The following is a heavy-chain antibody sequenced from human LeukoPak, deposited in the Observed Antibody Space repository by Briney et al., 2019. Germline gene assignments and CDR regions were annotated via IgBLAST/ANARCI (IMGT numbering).Heavy chain of an antibody. V-gene: IGHV4-30-2*01. J-gene: IGHJ4*02. D-gene: IGHD3-10*01. CDR3: ARDNAMVRGVPVG. CDR2: IYHSGST. Sequence: SETLSLTCTVSGGSISSGGYYWSWIRQPPGKGLEWIGYIYHSGSTNYNPSLKSRVTISVDTSKNQFSLKLSSVTAADTAVYYCARDNAMVRGVPVGWGQGTLVTVSS. CDR1: GGSISSGGYY.